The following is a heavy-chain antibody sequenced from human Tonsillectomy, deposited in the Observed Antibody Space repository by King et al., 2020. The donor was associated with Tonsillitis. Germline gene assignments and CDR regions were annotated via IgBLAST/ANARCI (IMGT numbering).Heavy chain of an antibody. CDR1: GFTFSSYA. J-gene: IGHJ4*02. D-gene: IGHD3-3*01. CDR3: AKGHTIFGVVDV. Sequence: VQLVESGGDLVQPGGSLRFSCAASGFTFSSYAMSWVRQAPGKGLEWVSAISGSGGSTYYADSVKGRFTISRDNSKNTLYLQMNSLRAEDTAVYYCAKGHTIFGVVDVWGQGTLVTVSS. CDR2: ISGSGGST. V-gene: IGHV3-23*04.